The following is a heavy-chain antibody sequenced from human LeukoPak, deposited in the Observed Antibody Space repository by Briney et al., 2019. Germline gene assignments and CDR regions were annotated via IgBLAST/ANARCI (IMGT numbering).Heavy chain of an antibody. Sequence: QPGGSLRLSCAASGFTFSSYAMSWVRQAPGKGLEWVSAISGSGGSTDYADSVKGRFTISRDNSKNTLYLQMNSLRAEDRAVYYCAKNGDRGAYCTGGTCYPYFYYYMDVWGKGTTVTI. CDR1: GFTFSSYA. V-gene: IGHV3-23*01. J-gene: IGHJ6*03. CDR2: ISGSGGST. D-gene: IGHD2-15*01. CDR3: AKNGDRGAYCTGGTCYPYFYYYMDV.